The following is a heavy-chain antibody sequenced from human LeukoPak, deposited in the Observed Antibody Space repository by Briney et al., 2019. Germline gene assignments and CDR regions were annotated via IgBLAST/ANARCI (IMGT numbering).Heavy chain of an antibody. Sequence: PGGSLRLSCAASGFTFRNYGMHWVRQAPGKGLEWVAIIWYDGSNKYYADSVKGRFTVSRDNSKNTLYLQMNSLRAEDTAVYYCASTVGGSETYYNDHWGQGTLVSVSS. D-gene: IGHD3-10*01. V-gene: IGHV3-33*01. CDR3: ASTVGGSETYYNDH. J-gene: IGHJ4*02. CDR1: GFTFRNYG. CDR2: IWYDGSNK.